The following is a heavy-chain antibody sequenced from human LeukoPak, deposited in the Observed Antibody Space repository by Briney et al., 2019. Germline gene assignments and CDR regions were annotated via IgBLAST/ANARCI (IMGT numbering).Heavy chain of an antibody. J-gene: IGHJ4*02. Sequence: GGSLRLSCAASGFSLSNYGLHWVRQGPGKGLEWLAVINYDGSNRYYADSVKGRFTISKDSSENTLYLQMNSLRADDTAMYYCAREGDYDSSGYFDYWGQGTLVTVSS. CDR1: GFSLSNYG. V-gene: IGHV3-33*01. CDR2: INYDGSNR. D-gene: IGHD3-22*01. CDR3: AREGDYDSSGYFDY.